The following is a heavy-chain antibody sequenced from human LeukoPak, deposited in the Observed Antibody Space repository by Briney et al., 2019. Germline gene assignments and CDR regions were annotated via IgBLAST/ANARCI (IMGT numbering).Heavy chain of an antibody. D-gene: IGHD3-10*01. Sequence: SGGSLRLSCAAPGFTFSSYAMSWVRQAPGKGLEWVAVISYDGSNKYYADSVEGRFTTSRDNSKNTLYLQMNSLRAEDTAVYYCARDPVGSGSYRYYFDYWGQGTLVTVSS. J-gene: IGHJ4*02. CDR1: GFTFSSYA. CDR3: ARDPVGSGSYRYYFDY. V-gene: IGHV3-30*04. CDR2: ISYDGSNK.